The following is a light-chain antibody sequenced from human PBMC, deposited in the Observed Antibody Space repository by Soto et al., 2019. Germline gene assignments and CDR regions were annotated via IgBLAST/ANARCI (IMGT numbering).Light chain of an antibody. Sequence: QSVLTQPPSVSGAPGQRVTISCTGSSSNIGAGYDVHWYQQLPGTAPKLLSYGNSNRPSGVPDRFSGSKSGTSASLAITGLQAEDGADYCCQSYDSSLRNVFGTGTKLTVL. CDR3: QSYDSSLRNV. CDR2: GNS. V-gene: IGLV1-40*01. CDR1: SSNIGAGYD. J-gene: IGLJ1*01.